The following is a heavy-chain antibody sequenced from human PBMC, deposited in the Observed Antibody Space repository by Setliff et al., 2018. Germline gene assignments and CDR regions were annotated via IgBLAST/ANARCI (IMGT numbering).Heavy chain of an antibody. Sequence: TLSLTCTVSADSGGSISSGGYYWSWIRQFPGKGLEWIGYIYYVGTTYYNPSLKSRVMISVDTSKSQFSLKLTSVSAADTAVYYCARDLYDYVWGTYRYHDAFDIWGQGTMVTVSS. CDR1: ADSGGSISSGGYY. CDR2: IYYVGTT. CDR3: ARDLYDYVWGTYRYHDAFDI. D-gene: IGHD3-16*02. J-gene: IGHJ3*02. V-gene: IGHV4-31*03.